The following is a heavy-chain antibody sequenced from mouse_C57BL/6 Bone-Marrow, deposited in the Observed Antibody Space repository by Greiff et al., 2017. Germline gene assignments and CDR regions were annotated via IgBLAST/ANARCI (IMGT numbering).Heavy chain of an antibody. Sequence: QVQLKESGPGLVAPSPSLSITCTVSGFSLTRYGVDWVRQSPGKGLEWLGVVWGVGSTNYNSALKSRLSISKDNSKSQVFLKMNSLQTDDTAMYYGARDCGSGYGYWYFDVWGTGTTVTVSS. CDR3: ARDCGSGYGYWYFDV. J-gene: IGHJ1*03. D-gene: IGHD1-1*01. CDR2: VWGVGST. V-gene: IGHV2-6*01. CDR1: GFSLTRYG.